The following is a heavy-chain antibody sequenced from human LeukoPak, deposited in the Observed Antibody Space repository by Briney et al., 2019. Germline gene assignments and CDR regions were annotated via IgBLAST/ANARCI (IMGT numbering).Heavy chain of an antibody. Sequence: PGGSLRLSCAASGFTFSSYWMHWVRQAPGKGLVWVSRINSGGSSTSYADSVKGRFTISRDNAKNTLYLQMNSLRAEDTAVYYCARVYYSSGWPTLNWFDPWGQGTLVTVSS. V-gene: IGHV3-74*01. D-gene: IGHD6-19*01. J-gene: IGHJ5*02. CDR2: INSGGSST. CDR3: ARVYYSSGWPTLNWFDP. CDR1: GFTFSSYW.